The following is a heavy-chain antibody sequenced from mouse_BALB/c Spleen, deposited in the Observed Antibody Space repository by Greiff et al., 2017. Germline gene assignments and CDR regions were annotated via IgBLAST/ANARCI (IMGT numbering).Heavy chain of an antibody. Sequence: VQLQESGAELMKPGASVKISCKATGYTFSSYWIEWVKQRPGHGLEWIGEILPGSGSTNYNEKFKGKATFTADTSSNTAYMQLSSLTSEDSAVYYCARRGGGYDWFAYWGQGTLVTVSA. V-gene: IGHV1-9*01. J-gene: IGHJ3*01. CDR2: ILPGSGST. D-gene: IGHD3-1*01. CDR3: ARRGGGYDWFAY. CDR1: GYTFSSYW.